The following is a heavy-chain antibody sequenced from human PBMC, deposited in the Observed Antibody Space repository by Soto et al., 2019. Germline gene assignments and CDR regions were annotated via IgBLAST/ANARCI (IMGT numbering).Heavy chain of an antibody. Sequence: GGSLRLSCAASGFTFSSYGMHWVRQAPGKGLEWVAVISYDGSNKYYADSVKGRFTISRDNSKNTLYLQMNSLRAEDTAVYYCASNLLTPLDYSGQATLVSVSS. CDR3: ASNLLTPLDY. J-gene: IGHJ4*02. CDR1: GFTFSSYG. D-gene: IGHD7-27*01. CDR2: ISYDGSNK. V-gene: IGHV3-30*03.